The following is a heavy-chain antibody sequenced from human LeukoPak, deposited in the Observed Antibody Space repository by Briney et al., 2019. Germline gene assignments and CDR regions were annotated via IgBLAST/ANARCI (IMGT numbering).Heavy chain of an antibody. D-gene: IGHD6-13*01. Sequence: SGGSLRLSCAASGFNFGDYPMHWVRQAPGKGLEWVALISYDASNEYYADSVKGRFTISRDNSKNTLYLQMNSLRAEDTAVYYCAKRRPIAAAGKGYFDYWGQGTLVTVSS. V-gene: IGHV3-30-3*02. CDR2: ISYDASNE. CDR1: GFNFGDYP. CDR3: AKRRPIAAAGKGYFDY. J-gene: IGHJ4*02.